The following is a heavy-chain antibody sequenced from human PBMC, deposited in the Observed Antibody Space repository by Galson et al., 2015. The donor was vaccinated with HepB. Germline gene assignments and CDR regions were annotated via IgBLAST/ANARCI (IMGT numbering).Heavy chain of an antibody. V-gene: IGHV5-51*01. Sequence: QSGAEVKKPGESLKISCKVSGYKFTTYWIGWVRQVPGKGLEWMGIIYPDDSETTYSPSFQGQVTISVDRSISTAYLQWSSLKASDTAMYYCARHIQISDQYGMDVWGQGTTVTVSS. CDR1: GYKFTTYW. CDR2: IYPDDSET. D-gene: IGHD2-15*01. J-gene: IGHJ6*02. CDR3: ARHIQISDQYGMDV.